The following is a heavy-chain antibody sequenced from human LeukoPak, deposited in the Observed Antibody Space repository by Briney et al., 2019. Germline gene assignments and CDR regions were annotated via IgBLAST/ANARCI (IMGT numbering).Heavy chain of an antibody. CDR1: GFSLYSSGVG. CDR2: ISWDDDK. J-gene: IGHJ4*02. D-gene: IGHD1/OR15-1a*01. V-gene: IGHV2-5*02. CDR3: AHRRPGHLTGWDNSYFDN. Sequence: ESGPTLVNPTQTLTLTCTFSGFSLYSSGVGVGWIRQPPGKALEWLAAISWDDDKRYNPSLRSRLTMSKDASKSQVFLVMSNMDPVDTATYYCAHRRPGHLTGWDNSYFDNWGPGTLVTVSS.